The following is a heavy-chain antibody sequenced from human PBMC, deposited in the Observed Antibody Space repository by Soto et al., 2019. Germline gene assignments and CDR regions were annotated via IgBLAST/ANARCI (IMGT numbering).Heavy chain of an antibody. Sequence: QVQLLESGPGLVKPSETLSLTCTVSGDSIGTTHSYWAWIRQCPGKGLEWIGNIHYSGSTYYMPSLRSRVTLSVDKSKNQFSLRLTSVTAEDTAVYYCARHEGNGNVWPLDYWGQGILVTVSS. J-gene: IGHJ4*02. CDR1: GDSIGTTHSY. CDR2: IHYSGST. D-gene: IGHD2-8*01. CDR3: ARHEGNGNVWPLDY. V-gene: IGHV4-39*01.